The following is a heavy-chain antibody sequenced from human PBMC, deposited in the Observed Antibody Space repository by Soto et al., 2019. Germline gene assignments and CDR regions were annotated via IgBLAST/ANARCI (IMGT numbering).Heavy chain of an antibody. J-gene: IGHJ6*02. CDR3: ATALTVAGTTSFYYYRMDV. CDR2: ISRSSRNI. D-gene: IGHD6-19*01. CDR1: GVTFSNYT. Sequence: EVQLVESGGGLVKPGGSLRLSCADSGVTFSNYTMNWVRQAPGKGLEWVSSISRSSRNIYYADSLKDRFTISINNAKNELYLHPNSLRAEDTAVYYCATALTVAGTTSFYYYRMDVWGQGTTVTVSS. V-gene: IGHV3-21*01.